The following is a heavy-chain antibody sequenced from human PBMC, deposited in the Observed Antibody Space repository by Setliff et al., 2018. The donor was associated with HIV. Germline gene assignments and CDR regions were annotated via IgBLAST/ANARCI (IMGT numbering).Heavy chain of an antibody. V-gene: IGHV1-69*10. J-gene: IGHJ3*02. CDR1: GGTFSSYA. CDR3: ANYYYDSSGLFPRDAFDI. D-gene: IGHD3-22*01. CDR2: IIPILGIA. Sequence: ASVKVSCKASGGTFSSYAISWVRQAPGQGLEWMGGIIPILGIANYAQKFQGRVTITADKSTSTAYMELSSLRSEDTAVYYCANYYYDSSGLFPRDAFDIWGQGTMVTV.